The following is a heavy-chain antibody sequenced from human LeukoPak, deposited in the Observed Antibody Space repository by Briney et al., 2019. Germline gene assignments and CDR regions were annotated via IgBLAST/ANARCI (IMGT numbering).Heavy chain of an antibody. CDR1: GGSISSGDYY. CDR2: IYYSGST. V-gene: IGHV4-30-4*08. J-gene: IGHJ4*02. D-gene: IGHD3-3*01. Sequence: SQTLSLTCTVSGGSISSGDYYWSWIRQPPGKGLEWIGYIYYSGSTYYNPSLKSRVTISVDTSKNQFSLKLSSVTAADTAVYYCARGALAYDFWSGYYGTGSFDYWGQGTLVTVSP. CDR3: ARGALAYDFWSGYYGTGSFDY.